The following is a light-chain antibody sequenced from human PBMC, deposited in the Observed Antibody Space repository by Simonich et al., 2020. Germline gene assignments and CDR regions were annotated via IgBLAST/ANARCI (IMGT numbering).Light chain of an antibody. CDR3: QQRSNWPIT. CDR1: QSVSSY. V-gene: IGKV3-11*01. Sequence: EIVLTQSPATLSLSPGERATLSCRASQSVSSYLAWYQQKPGQAPRLLIYDASNRATGIRARLSGSGSGTDFTLTISSLEPEDFAVYYCQQRSNWPITFGQGTRLEIK. CDR2: DAS. J-gene: IGKJ5*01.